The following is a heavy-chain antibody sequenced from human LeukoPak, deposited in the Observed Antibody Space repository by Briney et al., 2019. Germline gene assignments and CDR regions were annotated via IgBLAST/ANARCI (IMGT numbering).Heavy chain of an antibody. D-gene: IGHD2-2*02. J-gene: IGHJ6*04. CDR3: AKHRYCSSTSCYRVMDV. Sequence: PGGSLRLSYAASGFTFSSYGMHWVRQAPGKGLEWVAFIRYDGSNKYYADSVKARFTISRDNSKNTLYLQMNSLRAEDTAVYYCAKHRYCSSTSCYRVMDVWGKGTTVTVSS. CDR1: GFTFSSYG. CDR2: IRYDGSNK. V-gene: IGHV3-30*02.